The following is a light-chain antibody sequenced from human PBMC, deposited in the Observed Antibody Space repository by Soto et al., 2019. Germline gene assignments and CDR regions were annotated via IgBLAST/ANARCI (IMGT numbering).Light chain of an antibody. Sequence: QSALTQPASVSGSPGQSISISGTGSSSNIGSYNFVTWYQQHPGKAPKVIIYEGNQRPSGVSNRFSGSKSGNTASLTISGLQVEDEADYYCCSYAGSSTDVFGTGTKLTVL. CDR3: CSYAGSSTDV. V-gene: IGLV2-23*01. CDR1: SSNIGSYNF. J-gene: IGLJ1*01. CDR2: EGN.